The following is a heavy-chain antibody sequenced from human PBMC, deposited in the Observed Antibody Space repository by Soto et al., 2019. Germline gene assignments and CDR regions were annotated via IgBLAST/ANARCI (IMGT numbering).Heavy chain of an antibody. CDR2: ISACNGNT. CDR1: GYSFTSYG. CDR3: ARDILNYYDSSGYFDY. J-gene: IGHJ4*02. D-gene: IGHD3-22*01. V-gene: IGHV1-18*04. Sequence: ASVKVSCKASGYSFTSYGINWVRQAPGQGLEWMGSISACNGNTNYAQKLQGRVTMTTDTSTSTVYMELSSLRSEDTAVYYCARDILNYYDSSGYFDYWGQGTLVTVSS.